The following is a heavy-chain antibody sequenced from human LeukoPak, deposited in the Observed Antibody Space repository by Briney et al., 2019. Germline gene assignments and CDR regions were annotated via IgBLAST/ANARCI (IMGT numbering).Heavy chain of an antibody. CDR3: AKDKDYYDSSGNFGNPTVFDY. CDR1: GFTFNSYA. CDR2: ISGSGGST. Sequence: GGSLRLSCAASGFTFNSYAVDWVRQAPGKGLEWVSAISGSGGSTYYADSVKGRFTISRDNSKNTLYLQVNSLRAEDTAVYYCAKDKDYYDSSGNFGNPTVFDYWGQGTLVTVSS. V-gene: IGHV3-23*01. D-gene: IGHD3-22*01. J-gene: IGHJ4*02.